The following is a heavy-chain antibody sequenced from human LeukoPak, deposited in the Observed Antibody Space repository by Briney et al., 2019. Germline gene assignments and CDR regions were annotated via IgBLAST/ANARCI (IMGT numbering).Heavy chain of an antibody. CDR2: IYTSGST. D-gene: IGHD5-24*01. V-gene: IGHV4-4*07. CDR3: ARVWLGDGYNWDLGHWFDP. CDR1: GGSISSYY. Sequence: SETLSLTCTVSGGSISSYYWSWIRQPAGKGLEWIGRIYTSGSTNYNPSLKSRVTMSVDTSKNQFSLKLSSVTAADTAVYYCARVWLGDGYNWDLGHWFDPWGQGTLVTVSS. J-gene: IGHJ5*02.